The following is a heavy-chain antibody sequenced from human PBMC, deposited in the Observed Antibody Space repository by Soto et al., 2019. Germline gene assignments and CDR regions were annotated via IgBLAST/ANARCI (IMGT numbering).Heavy chain of an antibody. CDR2: IYYSGST. CDR3: ARVPSPFDFYYAMDV. V-gene: IGHV4-39*01. J-gene: IGHJ6*02. D-gene: IGHD3-16*01. Sequence: SETLSLTCTVSGGSISSSSYYWGWIRQPPGKGLEWIGSIYYSGSTYYNPSLKSRVTISVDTSKNQFSLKLSSVTAADTAVYFCARVPSPFDFYYAMDVWGQGTTVTVSS. CDR1: GGSISSSSYY.